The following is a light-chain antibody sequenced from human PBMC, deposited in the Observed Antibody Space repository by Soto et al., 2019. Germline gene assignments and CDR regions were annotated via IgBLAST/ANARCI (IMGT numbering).Light chain of an antibody. CDR3: QHYGTSPYT. CDR1: QSVASIN. J-gene: IGKJ2*01. CDR2: GAS. V-gene: IGKV3-20*01. Sequence: EIVLTQSPGTLSLSPGERATPSYTARQSVASINLDWYQQKPGQAPRLLIYGASSWATGVPYRFSGSGSGTDFTLTISRLEPEDFAVYYCQHYGTSPYTFGQGTKLDIK.